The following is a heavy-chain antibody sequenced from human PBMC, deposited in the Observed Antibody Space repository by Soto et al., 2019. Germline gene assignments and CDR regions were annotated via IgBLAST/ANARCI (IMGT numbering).Heavy chain of an antibody. CDR3: AGSDYYDTSGYYYRVDY. Sequence: QVQLQESGPGLVKPSQTLSLTCTVSGGSISSGGYYWSWIRQHPGKGLEWIGYIYYSGCTYYNPSLKSRVTISEETSKNQFSLKLSSVTAADTAVYYCAGSDYYDTSGYYYRVDYWGQGTLVTVSS. CDR1: GGSISSGGYY. D-gene: IGHD3-22*01. J-gene: IGHJ4*02. CDR2: IYYSGCT. V-gene: IGHV4-31*03.